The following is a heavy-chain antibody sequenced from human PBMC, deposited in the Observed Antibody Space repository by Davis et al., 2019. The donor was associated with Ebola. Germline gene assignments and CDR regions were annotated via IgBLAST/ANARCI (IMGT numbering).Heavy chain of an antibody. Sequence: GESLKISCAASGFVFSSYVMSWVRQAPGKGLEWVSTLGTSADTYYADSVKGRFTISRDNSKNTLYLQMNSLRAEDTAVYYCAKVLYSSRPGVTDVWGKGTTVTVSS. CDR2: LGTSADT. D-gene: IGHD3-22*01. V-gene: IGHV3-23*01. CDR3: AKVLYSSRPGVTDV. J-gene: IGHJ6*04. CDR1: GFVFSSYV.